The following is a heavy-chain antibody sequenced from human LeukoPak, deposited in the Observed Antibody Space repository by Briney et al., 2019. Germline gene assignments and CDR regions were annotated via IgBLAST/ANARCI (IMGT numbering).Heavy chain of an antibody. CDR1: GGSFSGYY. CDR3: ARTVATLHYLFDY. D-gene: IGHD5-12*01. J-gene: IGHJ4*02. Sequence: SETLSLTCAVYGGSFSGYYWSWIRQPPGKGLGWIGEINHSGSTNYNPSLKSRVTISVDTSKNQFSLKLSSVTAADTAVYYCARTVATLHYLFDYWGQGTLVTVSS. CDR2: INHSGST. V-gene: IGHV4-34*01.